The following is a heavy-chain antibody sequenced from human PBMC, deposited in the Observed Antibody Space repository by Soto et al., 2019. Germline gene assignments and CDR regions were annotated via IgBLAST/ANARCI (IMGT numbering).Heavy chain of an antibody. CDR2: IWYDGSNK. Sequence: QVQLVESGGGVVQPGRSLRLSCAASGFTFSSYGMHWVRQAPGKGLEWVAVIWYDGSNKYYADSVKGRFTISRDNSKNTLYLQMNSLRAEDTAVYYCARGNGGNSRFDYWGQGTLVTVSS. V-gene: IGHV3-33*01. CDR3: ARGNGGNSRFDY. J-gene: IGHJ4*02. CDR1: GFTFSSYG. D-gene: IGHD2-21*02.